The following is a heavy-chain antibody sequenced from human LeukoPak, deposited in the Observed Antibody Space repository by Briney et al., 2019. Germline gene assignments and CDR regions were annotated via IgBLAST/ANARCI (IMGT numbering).Heavy chain of an antibody. CDR1: GATFSSYA. CDR3: ASDGVDYYDSSGSSQFDY. CDR2: FIPIFRIA. D-gene: IGHD3-22*01. J-gene: IGHJ4*02. Sequence: SVKVSCKASGATFSSYAISWVRQAPGQGLEWMGRFIPIFRIANYAQEFQGRVTFTADKSTSTAYMELSSLRSEDTAVYYCASDGVDYYDSSGSSQFDYWGQGTLVTVSS. V-gene: IGHV1-69*04.